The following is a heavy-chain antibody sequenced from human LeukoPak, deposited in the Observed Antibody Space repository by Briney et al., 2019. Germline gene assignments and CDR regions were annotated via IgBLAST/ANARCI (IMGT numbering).Heavy chain of an antibody. D-gene: IGHD3-10*01. CDR1: GGSFSGYY. J-gene: IGHJ4*02. CDR2: INHSGTT. V-gene: IGHV4-34*01. CDR3: AREGSAVTNFDY. Sequence: PSETLSLTSAVYGGSFSGYYWSWIRQPPGKGLEWIGEINHSGTTNYNPSLKSRVTISVDTSKNQFSLKMTSVTAADTAVYYCAREGSAVTNFDYWGQGTLVTVSS.